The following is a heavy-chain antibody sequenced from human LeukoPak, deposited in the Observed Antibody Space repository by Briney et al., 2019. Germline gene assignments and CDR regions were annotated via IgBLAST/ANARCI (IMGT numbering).Heavy chain of an antibody. J-gene: IGHJ6*04. CDR3: ASSVPLYYYDSSGYYRGSYYYGMDV. CDR2: INAGNGNT. V-gene: IGHV1-3*01. CDR1: GYTFTSYA. Sequence: ASVKVSCKASGYTFTSYAMHWLRQAPGQRLEWMVWINAGNGNTKYSQKFQGRVTITRDTSASTAYMELSSLRSEDPAVYYCASSVPLYYYDSSGYYRGSYYYGMDVWGKGTTVTVSS. D-gene: IGHD3-22*01.